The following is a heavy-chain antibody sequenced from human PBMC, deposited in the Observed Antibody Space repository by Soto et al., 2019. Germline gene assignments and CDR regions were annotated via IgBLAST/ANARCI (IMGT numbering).Heavy chain of an antibody. V-gene: IGHV3-23*01. D-gene: IGHD5-18*01. CDR1: GFTFSSYA. CDR2: ISGGGGST. J-gene: IGHJ6*02. Sequence: GGSLRLSCAASGFTFSSYAMSWVRQAPGKGLEWVSTISGGGGSTYYADSVKGRFTISRDNSKNTLYLQMNSLRAEDTAIYYCAKVLSYYYYYGMDVWGQGTTVTVSS. CDR3: AKVLSYYYYYGMDV.